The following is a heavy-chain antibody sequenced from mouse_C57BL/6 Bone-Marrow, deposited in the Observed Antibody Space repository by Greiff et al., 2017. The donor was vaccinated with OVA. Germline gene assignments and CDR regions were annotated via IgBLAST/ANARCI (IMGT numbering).Heavy chain of an antibody. J-gene: IGHJ3*01. CDR3: EGYDYDGGAWFAY. CDR1: GFTFSSYA. D-gene: IGHD2-4*01. V-gene: IGHV5-4*03. Sequence: EVMLVESGGGLVKPGGSLKLSCAASGFTFSSYAMSWVRQTPEQRLEWVATISDGGSYTYYPDNVKGRFTISRENAKNNLYLQMSHLKSEDTAMYYCEGYDYDGGAWFAYWGQGTLVTVSA. CDR2: ISDGGSYT.